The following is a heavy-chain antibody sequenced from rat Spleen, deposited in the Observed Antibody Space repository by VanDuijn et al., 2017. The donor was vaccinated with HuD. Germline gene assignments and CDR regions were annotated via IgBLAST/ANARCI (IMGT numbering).Heavy chain of an antibody. Sequence: EVQLVESGGGLVQPGRSLKLSCAASGFTFSKFDMAWVRQAPTKGLEWVASISPSGGKTHYRDSVKGRFTLSRDNAKSTLYLQMDSLRSEDTAIYYCTTENYWFAYWGQGTLVTVSS. J-gene: IGHJ3*01. D-gene: IGHD1-10*01. CDR3: TTENYWFAY. CDR2: ISPSGGKT. V-gene: IGHV5-27*01. CDR1: GFTFSKFD.